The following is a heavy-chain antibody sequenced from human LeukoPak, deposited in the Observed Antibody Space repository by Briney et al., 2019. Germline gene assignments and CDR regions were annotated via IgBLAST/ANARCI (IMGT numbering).Heavy chain of an antibody. CDR2: MNPNSGNT. Sequence: EASVTVSCKASGYTFTSYDINWVRQATGQGLEWMGWMNPNSGNTGYAQKFQGRVTMTRNTSISTAYMELSSLRSEGTAVYYCARFTRSYDAFDIWGQGTMVTVSS. CDR1: GYTFTSYD. J-gene: IGHJ3*02. D-gene: IGHD3-3*01. CDR3: ARFTRSYDAFDI. V-gene: IGHV1-8*01.